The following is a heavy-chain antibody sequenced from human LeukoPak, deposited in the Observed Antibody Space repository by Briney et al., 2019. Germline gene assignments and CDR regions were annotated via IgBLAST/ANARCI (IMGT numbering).Heavy chain of an antibody. CDR3: ARAVERGYCSSTSCKLGNWFDP. CDR2: MNPNSGNT. Sequence: ASVKVSCKASGYTFTSYDINWVRQATGQGLEWMGWMNPNSGNTGYAQKFQGRVTMTRNTSISTAYMELSSLRSEDTAVYYCARAVERGYCSSTSCKLGNWFDPRGQGTLVTVSS. V-gene: IGHV1-8*01. D-gene: IGHD2-2*01. CDR1: GYTFTSYD. J-gene: IGHJ5*02.